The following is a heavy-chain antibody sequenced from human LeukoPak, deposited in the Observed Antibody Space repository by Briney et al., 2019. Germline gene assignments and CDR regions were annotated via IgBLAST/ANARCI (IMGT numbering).Heavy chain of an antibody. CDR1: GGTFSSYA. V-gene: IGHV1-69*05. J-gene: IGHJ5*02. CDR3: ARDGVYCTNGVCLIWEYNWFDP. D-gene: IGHD2-8*01. CDR2: IIPIFGTA. Sequence: SVKVSCKASGGTFSSYATSWVRQAPGQGLEWMGRIIPIFGTANYAQKFQGRVTITTDESTGTAYMELSSLRSEDTAVYYCARDGVYCTNGVCLIWEYNWFDPWGQGTLVTVSS.